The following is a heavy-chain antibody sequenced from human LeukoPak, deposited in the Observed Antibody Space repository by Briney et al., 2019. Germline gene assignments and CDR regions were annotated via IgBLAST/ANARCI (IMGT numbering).Heavy chain of an antibody. J-gene: IGHJ5*02. D-gene: IGHD2-21*01. CDR1: GFTFRSYS. CDR2: ISSRSSYI. CDR3: ARDDSNQALDP. Sequence: GGSLRLSCAASGFTFRSYSIDWVRQAPGKGLEWVSSISSRSSYIYYADSVKGRFTISRDNAKNSLYLQMNSLRAEDTALYYCARDDSNQALDPWGQGTLVTVSS. V-gene: IGHV3-21*01.